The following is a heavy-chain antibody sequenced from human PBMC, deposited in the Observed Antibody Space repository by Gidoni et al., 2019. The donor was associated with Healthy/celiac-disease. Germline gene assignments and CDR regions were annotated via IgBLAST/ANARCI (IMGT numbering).Heavy chain of an antibody. V-gene: IGHV3-30-3*01. Sequence: QVQLVESGGGVVQPGRSLRLSCAASGFTFSSYAMHWVRQAPGKGLEWVAVISYDGSNKYYADSVKGRFTIPRDNSKNTLYLQMNSLRAEDTAVYYCARGAGGKLLPDDAFDIWGQGTMVTVSS. CDR1: GFTFSSYA. CDR3: ARGAGGKLLPDDAFDI. D-gene: IGHD1-26*01. CDR2: ISYDGSNK. J-gene: IGHJ3*02.